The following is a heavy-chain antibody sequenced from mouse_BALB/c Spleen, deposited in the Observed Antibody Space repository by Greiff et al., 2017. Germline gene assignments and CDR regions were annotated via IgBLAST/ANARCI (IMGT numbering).Heavy chain of an antibody. D-gene: IGHD1-1*01. J-gene: IGHJ3*01. CDR1: GYSITSDYA. CDR3: ASSYYYGSSPFAY. Sequence: EVQLVESGPGLVKPSQSLSLTCTVTGYSITSDYAWNWIRQFPGNKLEWMGYISYSGSTSYNPSLKSRISITRDTSKNQFFLQLNSVTTEDTATYYCASSYYYGSSPFAYWGQGTLVTVSA. CDR2: ISYSGST. V-gene: IGHV3-2*02.